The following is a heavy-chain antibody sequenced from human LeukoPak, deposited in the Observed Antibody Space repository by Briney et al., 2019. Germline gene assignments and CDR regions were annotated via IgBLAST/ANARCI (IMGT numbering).Heavy chain of an antibody. J-gene: IGHJ4*02. Sequence: ASVKVSCKASGYTFTSYDINWVRQATGQGLEWMGWVNPNSGNTGYAQKFQGRVTMTRDTSTSTAYMELSSLRSEDTAVYYCARWRGYCSGGSCPGFDYWGQGTLVTVSS. CDR3: ARWRGYCSGGSCPGFDY. V-gene: IGHV1-8*01. CDR2: VNPNSGNT. CDR1: GYTFTSYD. D-gene: IGHD2-15*01.